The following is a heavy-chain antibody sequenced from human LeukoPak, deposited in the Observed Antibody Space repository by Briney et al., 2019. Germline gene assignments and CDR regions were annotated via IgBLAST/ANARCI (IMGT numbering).Heavy chain of an antibody. CDR2: ISAYNDNT. CDR3: ARGRGVVPTAAVPFDY. CDR1: GYTFTSYG. V-gene: IGHV1-18*01. D-gene: IGHD2-2*01. Sequence: ASVKVSCKASGYTFTSYGISWVRQAPGQGLEWMGWISAYNDNTNYAQKLQGRVTMTTDTSMSTAYMELRSLRSDDTAVYYCARGRGVVPTAAVPFDYWGQGTLVTVSS. J-gene: IGHJ4*02.